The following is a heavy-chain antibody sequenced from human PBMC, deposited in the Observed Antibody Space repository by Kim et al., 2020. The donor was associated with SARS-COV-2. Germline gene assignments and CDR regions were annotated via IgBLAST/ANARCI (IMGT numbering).Heavy chain of an antibody. Sequence: SVKGRFTISRDNSKNTLYLQMNSLRAEDTAVYYCAKDRLRYFDWLSAPGYWGQGTLVTVSS. J-gene: IGHJ4*02. D-gene: IGHD3-9*01. V-gene: IGHV3-33*06. CDR3: AKDRLRYFDWLSAPGY.